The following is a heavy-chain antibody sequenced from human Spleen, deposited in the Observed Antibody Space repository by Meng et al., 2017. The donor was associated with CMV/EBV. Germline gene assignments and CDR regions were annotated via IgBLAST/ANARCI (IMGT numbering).Heavy chain of an antibody. V-gene: IGHV4-39*07. CDR3: ARVPETYYYGSGSYPTKRLDP. Sequence: NNYYWGWIRQPPGKGLQWIGNIYYSGTTYYNPSLKSRVTISLNTSKNQFYLKLSSVTAADTAVYYCARVPETYYYGSGSYPTKRLDPWGHGTLVTVSS. CDR1: NNYY. CDR2: IYYSGTT. J-gene: IGHJ5*02. D-gene: IGHD3-10*01.